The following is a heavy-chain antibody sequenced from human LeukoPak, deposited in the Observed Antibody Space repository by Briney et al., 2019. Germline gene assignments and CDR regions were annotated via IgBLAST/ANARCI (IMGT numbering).Heavy chain of an antibody. CDR1: GGSISSYY. J-gene: IGHJ1*01. D-gene: IGHD3-22*01. CDR3: AGAVVITSAEYFQH. V-gene: IGHV4-59*01. CDR2: IYYSGST. Sequence: PSETPSLSCTGSGGSISSYYWSWVRQPPGKGLEWVGYIYYSGSTNYNPSLKSRVTISLDTSKNQFSLKLSSVTAADTAVYYCAGAVVITSAEYFQHWGQGTLVTVSS.